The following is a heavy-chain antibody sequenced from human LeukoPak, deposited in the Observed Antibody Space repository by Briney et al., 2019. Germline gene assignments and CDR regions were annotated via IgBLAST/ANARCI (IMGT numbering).Heavy chain of an antibody. CDR1: GFTFSSYS. D-gene: IGHD3-3*01. CDR2: ISSSSSYI. V-gene: IGHV3-21*01. Sequence: PGGSLRLSCAASGFTFSSYSMNWVRQAPGKGLEWVSSISSSSSYIYYADSVKGRFTISRDNAKNSLYLQMNSLRAEDTAVYNCAKDGGSGYYVGRYYFDYWGQGTLVTVSS. J-gene: IGHJ4*02. CDR3: AKDGGSGYYVGRYYFDY.